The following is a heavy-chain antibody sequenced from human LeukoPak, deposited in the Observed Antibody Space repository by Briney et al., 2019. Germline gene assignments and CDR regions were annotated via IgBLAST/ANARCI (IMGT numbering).Heavy chain of an antibody. J-gene: IGHJ4*02. CDR3: ARDPVDGYGHIDY. V-gene: IGHV1-2*02. CDR2: IKSNSGGT. CDR1: GYTLTDHH. D-gene: IGHD5-12*01. Sequence: GASVKVSCKASGYTLTDHHIHWVRQAPGQGLEWMGWIKSNSGGTKCAEEFQGRVTMTRDTSISTAYMELSSLRSDDTAIYYCARDPVDGYGHIDYWGQGTLVTVSS.